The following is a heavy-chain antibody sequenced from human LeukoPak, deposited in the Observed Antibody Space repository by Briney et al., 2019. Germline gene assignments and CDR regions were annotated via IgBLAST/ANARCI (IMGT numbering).Heavy chain of an antibody. Sequence: PSGTLSLTCAVSGGSISSSNWWSWVRQPPGKGLEWIGEIYHSGSTNYNPSLKSRVTISVDKSKNQFSLKLSSVTAADTAVYYCARADIVVVPAASRDGYNTEYYFDYWGQGTLVTVSS. D-gene: IGHD2-2*01. V-gene: IGHV4-4*02. CDR1: GGSISSSNW. CDR2: IYHSGST. CDR3: ARADIVVVPAASRDGYNTEYYFDY. J-gene: IGHJ4*02.